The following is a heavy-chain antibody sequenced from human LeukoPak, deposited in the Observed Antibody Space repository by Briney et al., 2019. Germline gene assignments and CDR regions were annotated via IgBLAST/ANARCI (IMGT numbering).Heavy chain of an antibody. Sequence: GGSLRLSCAASGFTFSSYGMSWVRQAPGKGLEWVSAISGSGGSTYYADSVKGRFTISRDNSKNTLYLQMNSLRAEDTAVYYCAKGYDYGLMYYFDYWGQGTLVTVSS. CDR3: AKGYDYGLMYYFDY. D-gene: IGHD4/OR15-4a*01. CDR1: GFTFSSYG. V-gene: IGHV3-23*01. CDR2: ISGSGGST. J-gene: IGHJ4*02.